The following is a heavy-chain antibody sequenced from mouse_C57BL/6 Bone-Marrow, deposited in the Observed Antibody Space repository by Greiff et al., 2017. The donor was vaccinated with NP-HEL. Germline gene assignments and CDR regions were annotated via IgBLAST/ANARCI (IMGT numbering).Heavy chain of an antibody. CDR3: ATITTHY. D-gene: IGHD1-1*01. CDR1: GYAFSSSW. Sequence: VQGVESGPELVKPGASVKISCKASGYAFSSSWMNWVKQRPGKGLEWIGRIYPGDGDTNYNGKFKGKATLTADKSSSTAYMQLSSLTSEDSAVYFCATITTHYWGQGTTLTVSS. J-gene: IGHJ2*01. V-gene: IGHV1-82*01. CDR2: IYPGDGDT.